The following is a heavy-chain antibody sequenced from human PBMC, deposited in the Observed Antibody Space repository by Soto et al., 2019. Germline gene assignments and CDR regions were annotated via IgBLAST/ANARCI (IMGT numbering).Heavy chain of an antibody. V-gene: IGHV4-34*01. D-gene: IGHD3-9*01. CDR1: GGSFSGYY. Sequence: PSETLSLTCAVYGGSFSGYYWSWIRQPPGKGLEWIGEINHSGSTNYNPSLKSRVTISVDTSKNQFSLKLSSVTAADTAVYYCARGHYDILTGYLNYYYYMDVWGKGTTVTVSS. J-gene: IGHJ6*03. CDR2: INHSGST. CDR3: ARGHYDILTGYLNYYYYMDV.